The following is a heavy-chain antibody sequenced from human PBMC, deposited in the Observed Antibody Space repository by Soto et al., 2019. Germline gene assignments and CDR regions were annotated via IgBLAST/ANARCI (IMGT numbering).Heavy chain of an antibody. CDR3: SRGTDLVYCTSTSCPGIDV. V-gene: IGHV4-4*02. CDR2: IYRTGST. J-gene: IGHJ6*02. D-gene: IGHD2-2*01. CDR1: GGSFTSNNW. Sequence: SETLSLTCAVSGGSFTSNNWWTWVRQPPGQGLEWIGEIYRTGSTNYNPSLKSRVTISLDKSENQFSLKVTSLTAADTAVYYCSRGTDLVYCTSTSCPGIDVWGQGTTVTVSS.